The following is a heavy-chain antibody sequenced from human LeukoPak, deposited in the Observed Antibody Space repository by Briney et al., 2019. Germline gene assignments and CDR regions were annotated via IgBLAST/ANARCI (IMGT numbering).Heavy chain of an antibody. CDR1: GGSISSYY. CDR3: ARDHLGSGWPDY. Sequence: SETLSLTCTVSGGSISSYYWSWIRQPPGKGLEWIGYIYYSGSTNYNPSLKSRVTISVDKSKNQFSLKLSSVTAADTAVYYCARDHLGSGWPDYWGQGTLVTVSS. CDR2: IYYSGST. D-gene: IGHD6-19*01. J-gene: IGHJ4*02. V-gene: IGHV4-59*12.